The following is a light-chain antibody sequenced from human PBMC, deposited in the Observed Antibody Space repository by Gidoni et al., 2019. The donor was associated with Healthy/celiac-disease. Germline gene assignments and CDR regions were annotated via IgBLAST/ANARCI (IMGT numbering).Light chain of an antibody. J-gene: IGKJ1*01. CDR2: WAS. CDR1: QSVLYSSNNKNY. V-gene: IGKV4-1*01. CDR3: QQYYSTPPT. Sequence: DIVMTQSPDSLAVSLGERATINCKSSQSVLYSSNNKNYLAWYQQKPGQPPTLLIYWASTRESGVPDRFSGSGSGTDFTLAISSLQAEDVAVYYCQQYYSTPPTFXQXTKVEIK.